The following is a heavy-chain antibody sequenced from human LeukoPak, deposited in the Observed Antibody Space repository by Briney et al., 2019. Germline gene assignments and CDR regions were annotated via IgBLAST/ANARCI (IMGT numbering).Heavy chain of an antibody. CDR3: ARDMLEYYGSGNYYYGMDV. D-gene: IGHD3-10*01. V-gene: IGHV3-48*01. J-gene: IGHJ6*02. CDR2: ISSSSSTI. Sequence: PGGSLRLSCAASGFTFSSYSMNWVRQAPGKGLEWVSYISSSSSTIYYADSVKGRFTISRVNAKNSLYLQMNSLRAEDTAVYYCARDMLEYYGSGNYYYGMDVWGQGTTVTVSS. CDR1: GFTFSSYS.